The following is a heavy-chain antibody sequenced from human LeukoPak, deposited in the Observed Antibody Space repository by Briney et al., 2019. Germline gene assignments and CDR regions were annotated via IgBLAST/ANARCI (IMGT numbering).Heavy chain of an antibody. Sequence: GGSLRLSCVGSGFTFTTYWMSWVRQAPGKGLEWVANIKQDGSEKYYVDSVKGRFTISRDNAKNSLYLQMNSLRAEDTALYYCARVIVSGLMSHFDYWGQGTLVTVSS. CDR2: IKQDGSEK. V-gene: IGHV3-7*03. CDR1: GFTFTTYW. J-gene: IGHJ4*02. CDR3: ARVIVSGLMSHFDY. D-gene: IGHD2-15*01.